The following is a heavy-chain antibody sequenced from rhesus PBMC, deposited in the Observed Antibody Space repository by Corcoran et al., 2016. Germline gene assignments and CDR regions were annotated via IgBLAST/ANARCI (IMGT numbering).Heavy chain of an antibody. Sequence: EVQLVESGGGLVEPGGAWRLSCAAAGFTFSNYWMSWVRQAPGKGLEWVGFIKNKADGGTAAYAESVKGRFTISRDDSKNTLYLQMNSLTTEDTAVYYCTRETIAAADYWGQGVLVTVSS. D-gene: IGHD6-31*01. CDR1: GFTFSNYW. CDR2: IKNKADGGTA. CDR3: TRETIAAADY. J-gene: IGHJ4*01. V-gene: IGHV3S11*01.